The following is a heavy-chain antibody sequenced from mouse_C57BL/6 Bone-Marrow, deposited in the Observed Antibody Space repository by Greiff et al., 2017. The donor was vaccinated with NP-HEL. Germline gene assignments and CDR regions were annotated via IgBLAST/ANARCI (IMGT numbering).Heavy chain of an antibody. D-gene: IGHD1-3*01. Sequence: QVQLQQPGAELVRPGSSVKLSCKASGYTFTSYWMDWVKQRPGQGLEWIGNIYPSDSETHYNQKFKDKATLTVDKSSSTAYMQLSSLTSEDSAVYYCARQGNYSDRGAMDYWGQGTSVTVSS. CDR1: GYTFTSYW. J-gene: IGHJ4*01. CDR2: IYPSDSET. CDR3: ARQGNYSDRGAMDY. V-gene: IGHV1-61*01.